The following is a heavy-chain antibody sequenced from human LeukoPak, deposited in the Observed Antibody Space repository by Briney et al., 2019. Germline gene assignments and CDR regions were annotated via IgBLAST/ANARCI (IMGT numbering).Heavy chain of an antibody. Sequence: ASVKVSCKASGGTFSSYAISWVRQAPGQGLEWMGWINPNSGGTNYAQKFQGRVTMTRDTSISTAYMELSRLRSDDTAVYYCARDPDNIAAAGNDYWGQGTLVTVSS. CDR1: GGTFSSYA. J-gene: IGHJ4*02. V-gene: IGHV1-2*02. D-gene: IGHD6-13*01. CDR3: ARDPDNIAAAGNDY. CDR2: INPNSGGT.